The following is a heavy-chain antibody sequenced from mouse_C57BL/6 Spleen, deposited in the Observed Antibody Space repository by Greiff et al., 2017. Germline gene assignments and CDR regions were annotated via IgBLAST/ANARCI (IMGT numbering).Heavy chain of an antibody. V-gene: IGHV1-50*01. J-gene: IGHJ4*01. Sequence: QVQLQQPGAELVKPGASVKLSCKASGYTFTSYWMQWVKQRPGQGLEWIGEIDPSDSYTNYNQKFKVKATLTVDTSSSTAYMQLSSLTSEDSAVYYCARFSNYAMDYWGQGASVTVST. CDR1: GYTFTSYW. D-gene: IGHD1-1*01. CDR2: IDPSDSYT. CDR3: ARFSNYAMDY.